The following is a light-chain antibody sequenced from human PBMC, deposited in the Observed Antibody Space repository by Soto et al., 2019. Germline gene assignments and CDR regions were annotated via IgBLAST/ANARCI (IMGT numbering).Light chain of an antibody. V-gene: IGKV1-39*01. J-gene: IGKJ1*01. CDR3: PPSSTNPWT. Sequence: DIQMTQSPSSLSASVGDRITITCRASHSISTYLNWVPQKPGRAPKLLIYLTSPLESGVPSRFSGRGSGTDFTLTISSPQPEEFATFPFPPSSTNPWTFGQGTKVDVK. CDR2: LTS. CDR1: HSISTY.